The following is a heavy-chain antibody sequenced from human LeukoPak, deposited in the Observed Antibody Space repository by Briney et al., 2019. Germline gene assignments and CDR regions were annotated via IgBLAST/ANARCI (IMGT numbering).Heavy chain of an antibody. CDR1: GFTFSSYA. CDR3: AKTRYSSSRYVHLDY. J-gene: IGHJ4*02. D-gene: IGHD6-13*01. Sequence: GGSLRLSCAASGFTFSSYAMSWARQAPGKGLEWVSAISGSGGSTYYADSVKGRFTISRDNSKNTLYLQLNSLRPEDTAVYYSAKTRYSSSRYVHLDYRGQGTLVTVSS. V-gene: IGHV3-23*01. CDR2: ISGSGGST.